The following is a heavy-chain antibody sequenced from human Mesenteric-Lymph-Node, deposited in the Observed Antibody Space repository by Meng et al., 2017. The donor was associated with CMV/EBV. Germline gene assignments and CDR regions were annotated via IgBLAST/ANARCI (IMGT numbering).Heavy chain of an antibody. V-gene: IGHV3-74*01. CDR2: INSDGSST. Sequence: GEASGFTDSSYWMDWVRQAPGKGLVWVSHINSDGSSTNYADSVKGRFTISRDNAKNTLYLQMNSLRAEDTAVYYCAREHGDYDFDYWGQGTLVTVSS. D-gene: IGHD4-17*01. J-gene: IGHJ4*02. CDR3: AREHGDYDFDY. CDR1: GFTDSSYW.